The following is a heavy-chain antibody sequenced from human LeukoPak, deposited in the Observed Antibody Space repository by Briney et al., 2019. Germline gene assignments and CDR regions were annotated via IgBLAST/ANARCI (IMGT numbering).Heavy chain of an antibody. J-gene: IGHJ4*02. CDR3: AKRHASGSNYFDY. CDR1: GFTFSGYG. D-gene: IGHD3-10*01. Sequence: GGSLRLYCAASGFTFSGYGRSWVRQAPGKGLEWVSIISTGGGSTSYADSVKGRFTISRDNSKNTLYLQMNSLGAEDTAVYYCAKRHASGSNYFDYWGQGSLVTVSS. CDR2: ISTGGGST. V-gene: IGHV3-23*01.